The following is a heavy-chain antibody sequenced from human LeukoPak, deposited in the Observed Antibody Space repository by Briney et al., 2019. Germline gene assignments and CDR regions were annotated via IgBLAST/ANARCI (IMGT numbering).Heavy chain of an antibody. D-gene: IGHD2-15*01. CDR3: ARLISGDAFDI. J-gene: IGHJ3*02. CDR1: GYTFTIYG. Sequence: ASVTVSFTASGYTFTIYGISWVRQAPGQGLEWMGWISAYNGNTNYAQKLQGRVTMTTDASTSTAYMELRSLRSDDTAVYYCARLISGDAFDIWGQGTMVTVSS. CDR2: ISAYNGNT. V-gene: IGHV1-18*01.